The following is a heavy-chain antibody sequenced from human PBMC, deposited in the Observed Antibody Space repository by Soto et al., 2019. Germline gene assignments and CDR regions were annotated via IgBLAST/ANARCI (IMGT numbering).Heavy chain of an antibody. V-gene: IGHV4-39*01. CDR3: RRSSRYSTDV. D-gene: IGHD6-13*01. J-gene: IGHJ6*02. CDR1: GGSISSGDYY. Sequence: SETLSLTFTVSGGSISSGDYYRSWIRQPPGKGLEWIGSIYSTGNTYYNPSLNSQVTISVDTSKNQFSLNVISVTAADTAVYYCRRSSRYSTDVWGQGTTVT. CDR2: IYSTGNT.